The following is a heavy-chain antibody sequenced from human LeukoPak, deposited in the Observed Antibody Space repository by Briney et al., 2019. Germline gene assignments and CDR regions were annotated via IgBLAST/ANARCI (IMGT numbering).Heavy chain of an antibody. CDR3: ARAVGASFDY. V-gene: IGHV4-61*02. CDR2: IYTSESI. CDR1: GDSISSGSYY. Sequence: SSQTLSLTCTVSGDSISSGSYYGSWSRQPAGKGLEWIGRIYTSESINYNPSLKSRVTMTVDPSNNLFSLKLTAVPAAHRAVYYCARAVGASFDYWGQGTVVTVSS. J-gene: IGHJ4*02. D-gene: IGHD1-26*01.